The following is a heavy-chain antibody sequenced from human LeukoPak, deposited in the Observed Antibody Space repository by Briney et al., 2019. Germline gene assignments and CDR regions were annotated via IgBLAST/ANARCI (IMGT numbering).Heavy chain of an antibody. CDR1: GFTFCTYW. D-gene: IGHD3-22*01. J-gene: IGHJ1*01. V-gene: IGHV3-74*01. Sequence: TGGSLRLSCAASGFTFCTYWMHWVRQAPGKGVVCVSRIKSDGSTNYADSVKGRFTISRDNAKNTVSLQMNSLRPEDTGVYYCARAPSEIGGYYPEYFRHWGQGTLVTVSS. CDR3: ARAPSEIGGYYPEYFRH. CDR2: IKSDGST.